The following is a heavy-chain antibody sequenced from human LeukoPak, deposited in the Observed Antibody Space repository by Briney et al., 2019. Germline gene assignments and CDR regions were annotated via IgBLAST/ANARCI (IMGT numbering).Heavy chain of an antibody. CDR2: ISWNSGSI. CDR1: GFTFDDYA. Sequence: GGSLRLSCAASGFTFDDYAMHWVRQAPGKGLEWVSGISWNSGSIGYADPVKGRFTISRDNAKNSLYLQMNSLRAEDTALYYCAIFGVVITEVDYWGQGTLVTVSS. CDR3: AIFGVVITEVDY. D-gene: IGHD3-3*01. J-gene: IGHJ4*02. V-gene: IGHV3-9*01.